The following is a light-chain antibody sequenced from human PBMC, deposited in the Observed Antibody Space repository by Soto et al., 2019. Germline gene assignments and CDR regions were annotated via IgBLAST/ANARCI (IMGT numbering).Light chain of an antibody. CDR2: EVY. CDR3: CSYAGPGTFLL. CDR1: SSDVGSYNF. Sequence: QSALTQPASVSGSPGQSITISCNGTSSDVGSYNFVSWYQQHPGKAPKLMISEVYKRPSGVSNRFSGSKSGNTASLTISGLQADDEADYFCCSYAGPGTFLLFGGGTKLTVL. J-gene: IGLJ2*01. V-gene: IGLV2-23*02.